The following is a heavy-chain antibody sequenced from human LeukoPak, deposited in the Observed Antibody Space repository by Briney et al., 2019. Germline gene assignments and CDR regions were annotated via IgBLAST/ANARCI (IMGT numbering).Heavy chain of an antibody. CDR3: ARGNRDSPYDY. V-gene: IGHV3-13*01. D-gene: IGHD1-14*01. Sequence: GGSLRLSCAVSGFNISRYYMNWVRQATGKGLEWVSAIGTAGDTYYPGSVKGRFTISRENAKNSLYLQMNSLRAGDTAVYYCARGNRDSPYDYWGQGTLVTVSS. J-gene: IGHJ4*02. CDR1: GFNISRYY. CDR2: IGTAGDT.